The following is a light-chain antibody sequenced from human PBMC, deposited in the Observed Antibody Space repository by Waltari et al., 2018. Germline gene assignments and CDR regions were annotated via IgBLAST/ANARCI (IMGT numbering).Light chain of an antibody. CDR3: QHYDSYLAT. CDR1: QRITRW. Sequence: DIQLTQSPSTLSASVGARVTITCRASQRITRWLAWYQQKAGKAPKLLIYKASILESGVPSRFSGGGSGTEFTLTISSLQPDDFATYYCQHYDSYLATFGRGTKVEIK. V-gene: IGKV1-5*03. CDR2: KAS. J-gene: IGKJ4*02.